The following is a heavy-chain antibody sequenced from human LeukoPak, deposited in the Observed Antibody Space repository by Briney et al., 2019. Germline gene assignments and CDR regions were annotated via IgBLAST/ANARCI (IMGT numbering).Heavy chain of an antibody. D-gene: IGHD2-8*01. Sequence: ASVKVSCKASGYTFISYNINWLRQATGQGLEWMGWVNPRSGDAGYLQKFQGRLTITRDSSIDTAYTDLSGLSSEDTAVYYCASGVPLGYCTYGVCYPPYYFDYWGQGTLVTASS. V-gene: IGHV1-8*03. CDR3: ASGVPLGYCTYGVCYPPYYFDY. J-gene: IGHJ4*02. CDR1: GYTFISYN. CDR2: VNPRSGDA.